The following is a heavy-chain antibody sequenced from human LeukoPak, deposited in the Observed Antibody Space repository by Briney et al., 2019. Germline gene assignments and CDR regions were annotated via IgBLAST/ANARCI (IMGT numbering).Heavy chain of an antibody. CDR2: IWYDGSNK. D-gene: IGHD1-1*01. J-gene: IGHJ4*02. CDR3: AKDPGYVWNGLKYYFDY. Sequence: KTGGSLSLSCAASGFTFSSYGMHWVRQAPGKGLEWVAVIWYDGSNKYYADSVKGRFTISRDNSKNTLYLQMNSLRAEDTAVYYCAKDPGYVWNGLKYYFDYWGQGTLVTVSS. V-gene: IGHV3-33*06. CDR1: GFTFSSYG.